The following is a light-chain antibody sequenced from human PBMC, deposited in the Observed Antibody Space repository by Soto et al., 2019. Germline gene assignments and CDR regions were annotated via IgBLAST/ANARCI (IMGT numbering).Light chain of an antibody. Sequence: QSALTQPASVSGSPGQSITISCTGASSDVGTYNLVSWYQQHPGKAPNLIIYEDTKRPSGVSNRFSGSKSGNTASLTVSGLQAEDEADYYCCSYAGSDTWVFGGGTKLTVL. CDR1: SSDVGTYNL. CDR3: CSYAGSDTWV. CDR2: EDT. J-gene: IGLJ3*02. V-gene: IGLV2-23*01.